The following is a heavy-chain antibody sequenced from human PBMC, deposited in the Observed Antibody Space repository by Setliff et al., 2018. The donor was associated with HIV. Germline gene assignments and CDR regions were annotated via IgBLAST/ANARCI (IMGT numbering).Heavy chain of an antibody. CDR3: ARDLGTMVRGVIWSYYYGMDV. D-gene: IGHD3-10*01. V-gene: IGHV3-30*02. Sequence: GGSLRLSCAASGFTFSGYGMYWVRQAPGKGLEWVAFIRYDGDNKYYADSVKGRFTISRDNSKNTLYLQMNSLRAKDAAVYYCARDLGTMVRGVIWSYYYGMDVWGQGTTVTVSS. J-gene: IGHJ6*02. CDR1: GFTFSGYG. CDR2: IRYDGDNK.